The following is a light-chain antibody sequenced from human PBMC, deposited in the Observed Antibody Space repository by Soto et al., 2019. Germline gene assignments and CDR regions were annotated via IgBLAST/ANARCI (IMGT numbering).Light chain of an antibody. V-gene: IGKV3-15*01. Sequence: EIVMTQSPATLSVSPGERVTLSCRASQGVGSTLAWYRQQPGQAPRLLIYDAYIRATGVPARFSGSGSGTEFTLTISSLQSEDFAFYYCQQRSNWPPLTFGGGTKVDIK. CDR1: QGVGST. J-gene: IGKJ4*01. CDR3: QQRSNWPPLT. CDR2: DAY.